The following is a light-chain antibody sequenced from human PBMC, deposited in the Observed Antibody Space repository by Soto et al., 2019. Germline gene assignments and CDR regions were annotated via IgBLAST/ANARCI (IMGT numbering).Light chain of an antibody. J-gene: IGKJ1*01. CDR1: QAIRND. Sequence: EIQMTQSPSSLSASVADRGTITCRASQAIRNDLGWYQQKPGKAPKRLIYAASSLDSEVPLRFSGSGSGTEFALTISSLQPEDFATYYCLQHNTYPWTFGQGTKVDI. CDR3: LQHNTYPWT. CDR2: AAS. V-gene: IGKV1-17*01.